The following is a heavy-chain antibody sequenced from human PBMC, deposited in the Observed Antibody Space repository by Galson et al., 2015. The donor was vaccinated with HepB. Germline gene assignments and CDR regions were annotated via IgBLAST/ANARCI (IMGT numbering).Heavy chain of an antibody. J-gene: IGHJ3*01. Sequence: SLRLSCAASGFTLSSHWMSWVRQTPGEGLEWVANINQNGGERHYVDSVKGRFAVSRDNVKNSLYLQMDNLRADDTAVYYCARDAAVAVSGAFDLWGQGRMVIVSS. CDR2: INQNGGER. CDR1: GFTLSSHW. D-gene: IGHD6-19*01. CDR3: ARDAAVAVSGAFDL. V-gene: IGHV3-7*01.